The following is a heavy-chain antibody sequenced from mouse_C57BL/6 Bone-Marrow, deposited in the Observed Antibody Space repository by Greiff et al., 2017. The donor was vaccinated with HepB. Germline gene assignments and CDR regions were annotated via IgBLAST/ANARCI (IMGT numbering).Heavy chain of an antibody. D-gene: IGHD3-2*02. CDR1: GYTFTSYW. Sequence: QVQLQQSGAELVKPGASVKLSCKASGYTFTSYWMQWVKQRPGQGLEWIGVILPNSGSTNYNEKFKSKATMTVDKSSSTAYMQLSSLTSEDSAVYYYAGEGYTGSGYDYWGQGTTVTVSA. J-gene: IGHJ2*01. CDR3: AGEGYTGSGYDY. CDR2: ILPNSGST. V-gene: IGHV1-64*01.